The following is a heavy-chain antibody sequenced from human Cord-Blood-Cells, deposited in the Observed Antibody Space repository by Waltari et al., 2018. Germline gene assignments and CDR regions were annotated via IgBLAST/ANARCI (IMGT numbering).Heavy chain of an antibody. CDR2: IIPSFGTA. CDR1: GGTLSSYA. D-gene: IGHD3-10*01. CDR3: ARVRGTMVQGVIDY. V-gene: IGHV1-69*06. J-gene: IGHJ4*02. Sequence: QVQLVQSGAEVKKPGSSVKVSCKASGGTLSSYAISWVRQAPGQGLEWMGGIIPSFGTANYAQKCQGRVTITADKSTSTAYMELSSLGSEDTAVYYCARVRGTMVQGVIDYWGQGTLVTVSS.